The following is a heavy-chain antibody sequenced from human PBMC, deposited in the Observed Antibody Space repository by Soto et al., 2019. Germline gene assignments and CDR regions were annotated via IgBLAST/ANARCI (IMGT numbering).Heavy chain of an antibody. V-gene: IGHV4-39*01. CDR2: IYYSGST. CDR1: GGSISSSSYY. CDR3: AGWFGEFSYYYYMDV. Sequence: SETLSLTCTVSGGSISSSSYYWGWIRQPPGKGLEWIGSIYYSGSTYYNPSLKSRVTISVDTSKNQFSLKLSSVTAADTAVYYCAGWFGEFSYYYYMDVWGKGTTVTVSS. J-gene: IGHJ6*03. D-gene: IGHD3-10*01.